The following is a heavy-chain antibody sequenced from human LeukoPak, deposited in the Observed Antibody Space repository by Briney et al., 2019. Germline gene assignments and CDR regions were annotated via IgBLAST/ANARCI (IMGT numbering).Heavy chain of an antibody. V-gene: IGHV3-30-3*01. CDR3: ASYSSGWYGFDY. D-gene: IGHD6-19*01. CDR1: GSTFSSYA. J-gene: IGHJ4*02. Sequence: PGGSLRLSCAASGSTFSSYAMHWVRQAPGKGLEWVAVISYDGSNKYYADSMKGRFTISRDNSKNTLYLQMNSLRAEDTAVYYCASYSSGWYGFDYWGQGTLVTVSS. CDR2: ISYDGSNK.